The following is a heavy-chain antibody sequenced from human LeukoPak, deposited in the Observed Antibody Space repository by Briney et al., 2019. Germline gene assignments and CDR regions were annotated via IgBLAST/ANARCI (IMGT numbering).Heavy chain of an antibody. V-gene: IGHV3-30*02. CDR3: AKDPNYGFSMDV. J-gene: IGHJ6*02. CDR2: IRYDGSNE. CDR1: GFTFSSYV. D-gene: IGHD3-10*01. Sequence: GGSLRLSCAASGFTFSSYVMHWVRQAPGKGLEWVAFIRYDGSNEYYADSVKGRFTISRDNSKNTLYLQMNSLRAEDTAVYYCAKDPNYGFSMDVWGQGNTVTVSS.